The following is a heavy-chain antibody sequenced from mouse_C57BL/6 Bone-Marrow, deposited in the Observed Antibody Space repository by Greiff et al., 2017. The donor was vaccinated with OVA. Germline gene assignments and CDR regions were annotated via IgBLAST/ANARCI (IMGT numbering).Heavy chain of an antibody. Sequence: VMLVESGPGLVQPSQSLSITCTVSGFSLTSYGVHWVRQPPGKGLEWLGVIWSGGSTDYNAAFISRLSISKDNSKSQVFFKMNSLQADDTAIYYCAINYYGSSWFAYWGQGTLVTVSA. CDR3: AINYYGSSWFAY. CDR1: GFSLTSYG. D-gene: IGHD1-1*01. V-gene: IGHV2-4*01. J-gene: IGHJ3*01. CDR2: IWSGGST.